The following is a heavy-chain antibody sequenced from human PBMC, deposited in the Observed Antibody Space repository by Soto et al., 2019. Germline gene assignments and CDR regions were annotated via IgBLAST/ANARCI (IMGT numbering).Heavy chain of an antibody. CDR2: IYYSGRT. CDR1: GGSISSYY. CDR3: ARQGYCSGGSCYSELSFDY. D-gene: IGHD2-15*01. J-gene: IGHJ4*02. V-gene: IGHV4-59*08. Sequence: QVQLQESGPGLVKPSETLSLTCTVSGGSISSYYWSWIRQPPGKGLEWIGYIYYSGRTNDNPSLKSRVTISVDTSKNQFSLKRSSVAAADTAVYYCARQGYCSGGSCYSELSFDYWGQGTLVTVSS.